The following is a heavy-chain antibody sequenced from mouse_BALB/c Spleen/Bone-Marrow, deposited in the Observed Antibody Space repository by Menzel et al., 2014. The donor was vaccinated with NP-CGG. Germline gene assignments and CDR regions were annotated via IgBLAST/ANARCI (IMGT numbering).Heavy chain of an antibody. CDR1: GYTLTSYW. CDR2: INPSSGYT. Sequence: QVQLKESGAELAKPGASVKMSCKASGYTLTSYWMHWVKQRPGQGLEWIGYINPSSGYTEFNQRFEDKATLTADRSSSTAYMQLSSLTSEDSAVYYCARGYYVMDYWGQGTSVTVSS. CDR3: ARGYYVMDY. J-gene: IGHJ4*01. V-gene: IGHV1-7*01.